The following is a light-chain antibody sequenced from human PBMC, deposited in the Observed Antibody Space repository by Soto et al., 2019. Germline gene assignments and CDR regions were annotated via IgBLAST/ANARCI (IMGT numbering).Light chain of an antibody. CDR3: QQYANWPPVI. V-gene: IGKV3-15*01. Sequence: ETVMTQSPATLSVSPGERVTLSCRASQSVSGKVAWYQQKPGQPPSLLIYAASTRANGVPARFSGSGSGTEFTLTITSLQSEDFAVYFCQQYANWPPVIFGGGTKVEIK. CDR2: AAS. CDR1: QSVSGK. J-gene: IGKJ4*01.